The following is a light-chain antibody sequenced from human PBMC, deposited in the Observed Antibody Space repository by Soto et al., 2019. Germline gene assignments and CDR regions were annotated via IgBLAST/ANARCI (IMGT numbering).Light chain of an antibody. CDR2: HAS. CDR3: HQHDSSPWT. V-gene: IGKV3D-11*03. J-gene: IGKJ1*01. Sequence: EVVLTQSPATLSSFPGDRVSLSCRASQYISTSLAWYQHRSGQAPSLLIYHASSRAAGIPARFSASGSGTDFTLTISSLQPEDFALYYCHQHDSSPWTFGQGTKVDIK. CDR1: QYISTS.